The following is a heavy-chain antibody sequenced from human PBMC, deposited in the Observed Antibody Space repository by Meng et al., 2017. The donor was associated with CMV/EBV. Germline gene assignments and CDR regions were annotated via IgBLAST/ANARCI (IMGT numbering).Heavy chain of an antibody. CDR2: ISGSGGST. CDR1: GFTFSSYA. J-gene: IGHJ4*02. V-gene: IGHV3-23*01. CDR3: ARDRGYDFWSGYSRPDYFDY. Sequence: GGSLRLSCAASGFTFSSYAMSWVRQAPGKGLEWVSAISGSGGSTYYADSVKGRFTISRDNSKNTLYLQMNSLRAEDTAVYYCARDRGYDFWSGYSRPDYFDYWGQGTLVTVSS. D-gene: IGHD3-3*01.